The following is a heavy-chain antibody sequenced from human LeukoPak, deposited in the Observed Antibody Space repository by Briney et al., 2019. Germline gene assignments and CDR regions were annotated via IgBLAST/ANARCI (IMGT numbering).Heavy chain of an antibody. Sequence: GGSLRLSCAASGFTLDEYSMHWVRHAPAKGREWVSGISWKSGRIGYADSVKGRFTISRDNAKSSLYLQMHSLRAEDTVLYYCAKAQRDTAMVEDFDYWGQGTLVTVSS. D-gene: IGHD5-18*01. J-gene: IGHJ4*02. CDR2: ISWKSGRI. V-gene: IGHV3-9*01. CDR3: AKAQRDTAMVEDFDY. CDR1: GFTLDEYS.